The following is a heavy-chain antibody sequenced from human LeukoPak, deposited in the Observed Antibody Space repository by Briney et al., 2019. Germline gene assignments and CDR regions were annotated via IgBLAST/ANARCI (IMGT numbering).Heavy chain of an antibody. CDR2: ISAYNGNT. CDR3: ARAKRHSSGWYTN. V-gene: IGHV1-18*04. Sequence: ASVKVSCKASGYTFTGYYMHWVRQAPGQGLEWMGWISAYNGNTNYAQKLQGRVTMTTDTSTSTAYMELRSLRSDDTAVYYCARAKRHSSGWYTNWGQGTLVTVSS. CDR1: GYTFTGYY. D-gene: IGHD6-19*01. J-gene: IGHJ4*02.